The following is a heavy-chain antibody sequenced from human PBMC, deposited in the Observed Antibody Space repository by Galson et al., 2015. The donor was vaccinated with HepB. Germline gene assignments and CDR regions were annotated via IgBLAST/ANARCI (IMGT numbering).Heavy chain of an antibody. CDR2: ISSRSSTI. CDR1: GFSFSSYS. Sequence: SLRLSCAASGFSFSSYSMNWVRQAPGKGPEWISYISSRSSTIYCADSVKGRFTISRGNAKYSLYLQMNSLKAEDTAVYYCARSPGGAYFYYGMDVWGQGTTVTVSS. CDR3: ARSPGGAYFYYGMDV. V-gene: IGHV3-48*04. D-gene: IGHD3-16*01. J-gene: IGHJ6*02.